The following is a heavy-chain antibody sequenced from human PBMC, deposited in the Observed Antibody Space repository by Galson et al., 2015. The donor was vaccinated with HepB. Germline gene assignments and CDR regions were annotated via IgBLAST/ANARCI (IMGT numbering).Heavy chain of an antibody. J-gene: IGHJ4*02. CDR2: IKQDGSQK. CDR1: GFTFSSYW. V-gene: IGHV3-7*03. Sequence: SLRLSCAASGFTFSSYWMSWVRQTPGKGLEWVANIKQDGSQKYYVDSVKGRFTISRDDSKSIAYLQMNSLKTEDTAVYYCTRGATAPTVSGSYDYVDYWGQGTLVTVSS. CDR3: TRGATAPTVSGSYDYVDY. D-gene: IGHD3-16*01.